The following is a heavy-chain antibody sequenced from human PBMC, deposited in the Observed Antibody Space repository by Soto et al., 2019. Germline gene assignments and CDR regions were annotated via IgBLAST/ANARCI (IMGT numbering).Heavy chain of an antibody. CDR3: AKGRGNYDVLTGSYIGVHYGMDV. CDR2: ISGSGGSA. V-gene: IGHV3-23*01. CDR1: GFTFSSYA. D-gene: IGHD3-9*01. Sequence: EVQLLESGGGLVQIGGSLRLSCAASGFTFSSYAMSWVRQAPGKGLEWVSAISGSGGSAYYADSVKGRLTISRDNSKNTLYLQVNSLRAEDTAVYYCAKGRGNYDVLTGSYIGVHYGMDVWGQGTTVTVSS. J-gene: IGHJ6*02.